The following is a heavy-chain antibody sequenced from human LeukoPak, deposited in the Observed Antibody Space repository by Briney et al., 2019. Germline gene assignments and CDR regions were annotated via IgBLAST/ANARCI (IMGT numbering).Heavy chain of an antibody. CDR1: GFTFSSYA. V-gene: IGHV3-23*01. CDR3: ARVESSGWEGFCFDY. CDR2: ISGSGGNT. Sequence: PGGSLRLSCAASGFTFSSYAMNWVRQAPGKGLEWVSSISGSGGNTYYADSVKGRFTISRDNSKNTLYLQMNRLRAEDTAVYYCARVESSGWEGFCFDYWGQGTLVTVSS. J-gene: IGHJ4*02. D-gene: IGHD6-19*01.